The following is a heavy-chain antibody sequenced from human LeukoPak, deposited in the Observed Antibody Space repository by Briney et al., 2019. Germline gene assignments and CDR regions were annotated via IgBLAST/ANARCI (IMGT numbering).Heavy chain of an antibody. CDR1: GYSISSDYY. CDR2: IFHNGNI. J-gene: IGHJ4*02. V-gene: IGHV4-38-2*02. Sequence: SETLSLTCTVSGYSISSDYYWGWIRQPPGKGLEWIGNIFHNGNIYYNPSLKSRVTMSIDTSKEQFSLKLRTATAADTAVYYCARIEDVTRGYNHAYYFDYWGQGTLVTVSS. D-gene: IGHD5-18*01. CDR3: ARIEDVTRGYNHAYYFDY.